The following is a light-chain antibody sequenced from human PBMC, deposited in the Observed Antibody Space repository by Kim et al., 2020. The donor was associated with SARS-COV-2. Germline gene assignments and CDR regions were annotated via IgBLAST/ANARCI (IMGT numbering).Light chain of an antibody. CDR3: QQYGSSPPRT. CDR2: GAS. CDR1: QSVSSSY. J-gene: IGKJ1*01. V-gene: IGKV3-20*01. Sequence: PGESATLSCRASQSVSSSYLAWYQQKPGQAPRLLIYGASSRATGIPDRFSGSGSGTDFTLTISRLEPEDFAVYYCQQYGSSPPRTFGQGTKVEIK.